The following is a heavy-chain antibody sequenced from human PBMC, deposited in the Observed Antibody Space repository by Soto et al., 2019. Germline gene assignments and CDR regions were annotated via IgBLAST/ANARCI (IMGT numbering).Heavy chain of an antibody. CDR1: GFTFSSYE. D-gene: IGHD1-26*01. V-gene: IGHV3-48*03. J-gene: IGHJ3*02. CDR3: ARSLSGSWDAFDI. CDR2: ISSSGSTI. Sequence: PGGSLRLSCAASGFTFSSYEMNWGRQAPGKGLEWVSYISSSGSTIYYADSVKGRFTISRDNAKNSLYLQMNSLRAEDTAVYYCARSLSGSWDAFDIWGQGTMVTVSS.